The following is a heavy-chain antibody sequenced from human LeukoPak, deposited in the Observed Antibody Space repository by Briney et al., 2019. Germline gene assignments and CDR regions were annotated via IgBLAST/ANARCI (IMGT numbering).Heavy chain of an antibody. CDR2: IFSSGST. CDR3: ARVPTIFGVDMYYFDF. Sequence: PSETLSLTCTVSGGSISTYYWSWIRQAPGKGLEWIGYIFSSGSTNYKPSLKSRVTISEDTSMNQFSLRLTSVTAADTAVYYCARVPTIFGVDMYYFDFWGQGNLVTVSS. J-gene: IGHJ4*02. CDR1: GGSISTYY. V-gene: IGHV4-59*01. D-gene: IGHD3-3*01.